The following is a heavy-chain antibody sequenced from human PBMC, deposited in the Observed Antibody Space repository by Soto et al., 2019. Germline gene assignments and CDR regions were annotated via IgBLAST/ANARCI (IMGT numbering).Heavy chain of an antibody. CDR3: AKDLLGYCSSTSCSPRGAFDI. D-gene: IGHD2-2*01. J-gene: IGHJ3*02. CDR2: ISGSGGST. CDR1: GFTFSSYA. V-gene: IGHV3-23*01. Sequence: VGSLRLSCAASGFTFSSYAMSWVRQAPGKGLEWVSAISGSGGSTYYADSVKGRFTISRDNSKNTLYLQMNSLRAEDTAVYYCAKDLLGYCSSTSCSPRGAFDIWGQGTMVTVSS.